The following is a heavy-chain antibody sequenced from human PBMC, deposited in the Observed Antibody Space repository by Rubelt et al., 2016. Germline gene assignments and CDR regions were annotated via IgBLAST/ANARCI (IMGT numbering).Heavy chain of an antibody. J-gene: IGHJ4*02. Sequence: QLQMVQSGAAVRKPGSSVKVSCKASGGNFRSYGISWVRQAPGQGLEWMGRIIPILGTVKYAQKLQGRVTITADRSRTTVYMDLSSLTSEDTAIYYCARDNPVGPIGGWGQGTLVTVSP. V-gene: IGHV1-69*14. D-gene: IGHD1-26*01. CDR1: GGNFRSYG. CDR3: ARDNPVGPIGG. CDR2: IIPILGTV.